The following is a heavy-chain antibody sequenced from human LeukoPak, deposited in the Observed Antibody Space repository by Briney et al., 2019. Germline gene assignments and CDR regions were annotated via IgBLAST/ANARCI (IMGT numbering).Heavy chain of an antibody. CDR1: GYTFTSYY. J-gene: IGHJ3*02. D-gene: IGHD3-16*01. Sequence: ASVEVSCKASGYTFTSYYIHLVRQAPGQGLEWMGIINPSGGNTFYAQNFQGRVTMTRDTSTTTVYMELSSLRSEDTAVYYCARERPDRRFFYDAFDIWGQGTVVTVSS. CDR3: ARERPDRRFFYDAFDI. V-gene: IGHV1-46*03. CDR2: INPSGGNT.